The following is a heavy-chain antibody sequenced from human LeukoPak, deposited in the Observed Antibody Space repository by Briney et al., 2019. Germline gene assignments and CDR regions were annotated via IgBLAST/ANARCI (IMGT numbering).Heavy chain of an antibody. V-gene: IGHV1-69*02. CDR2: IIPILGIA. Sequence: GSSVKVSCKASGGTFSSYTISWVRQAPGQGLEWMGRIIPILGIANYAQKFQGRVTITADKSTSTAYMELSSLRSEDTAVYYCARGLGHNWFDPWGQGTLVTVSS. D-gene: IGHD3-16*01. J-gene: IGHJ5*02. CDR3: ARGLGHNWFDP. CDR1: GGTFSSYT.